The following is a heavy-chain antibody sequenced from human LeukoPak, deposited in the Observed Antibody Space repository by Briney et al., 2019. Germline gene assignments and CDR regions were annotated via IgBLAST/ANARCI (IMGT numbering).Heavy chain of an antibody. CDR3: AHDSSGYWATLLDY. CDR2: INPNSGGT. J-gene: IGHJ4*02. Sequence: ASVKVSCKASGYTFTCYYMHWVRQAPGQGLEWMGRINPNSGGTNYAQKFQGRVTMTRDTSISTAYMELSRLRSDDTAVYYCAHDSSGYWATLLDYWGQGTLVTVSS. V-gene: IGHV1-2*06. D-gene: IGHD3-22*01. CDR1: GYTFTCYY.